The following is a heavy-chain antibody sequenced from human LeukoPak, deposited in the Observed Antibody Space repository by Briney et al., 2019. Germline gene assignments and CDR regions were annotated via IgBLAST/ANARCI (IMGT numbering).Heavy chain of an antibody. CDR2: IKPDGTTK. J-gene: IGHJ4*02. Sequence: GGSLRLSCAASGFPFSSYSMTWVRQAPGKGLEWVANIKPDGTTKFYVDSVKGRFTISRDNALNSLYLQMNSLRAEDTAIYYCVRSIPYGTTWYGRSDYWGQGTLVTVSS. D-gene: IGHD6-13*01. V-gene: IGHV3-7*03. CDR3: VRSIPYGTTWYGRSDY. CDR1: GFPFSSYS.